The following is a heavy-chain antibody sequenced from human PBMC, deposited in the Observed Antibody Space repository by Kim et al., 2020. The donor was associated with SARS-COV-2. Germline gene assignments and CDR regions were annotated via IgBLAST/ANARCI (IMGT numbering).Heavy chain of an antibody. J-gene: IGHJ6*02. CDR3: ARETYYDFWSGYFPYYYYGMDV. CDR1: GYTFTSYY. V-gene: IGHV1-46*01. Sequence: ASVKVSCKASGYTFTSYYMHWVRQAPGQGLEWMGIINPSGGSTSYAQKFQGRVTMTRDTSTSTVYMELSSLRSEDTAVYYCARETYYDFWSGYFPYYYYGMDVWGQGTTVTVSS. CDR2: INPSGGST. D-gene: IGHD3-3*01.